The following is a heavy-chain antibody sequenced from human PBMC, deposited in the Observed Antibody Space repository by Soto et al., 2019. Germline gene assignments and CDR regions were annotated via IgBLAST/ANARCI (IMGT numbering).Heavy chain of an antibody. J-gene: IGHJ3*01. Sequence: QVQLQESGPGLVEPSETLSLTCTVSSGSIINYYLSWIRQPPGKGLAWIGFIYYSGSTNYKSFLESLVTISVDMSRQPLSLKQNSVSAADTAVYYCESRLSLATNPGDAFDLWGHGTTVTVSS. CDR2: IYYSGST. CDR1: SGSIINYY. CDR3: ESRLSLATNPGDAFDL. D-gene: IGHD2-8*01. V-gene: IGHV4-59*01.